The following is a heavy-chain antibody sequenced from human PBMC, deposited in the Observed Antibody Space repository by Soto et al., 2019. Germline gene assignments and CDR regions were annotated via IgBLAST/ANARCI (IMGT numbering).Heavy chain of an antibody. Sequence: VQLLESGGGLIQPGGSLRLSCAASGFTFSYGIHWLRQAPGKGLEWVAYISYDSSNKFYADSVKGRFTISRDNSKNTQFLQMNSLRAEDTAVYYCAKLVIGYCSGNTCDDYWGQGTLVAVSS. D-gene: IGHD2-15*01. V-gene: IGHV3-30*18. J-gene: IGHJ4*02. CDR1: GFTFSYG. CDR3: AKLVIGYCSGNTCDDY. CDR2: ISYDSSNK.